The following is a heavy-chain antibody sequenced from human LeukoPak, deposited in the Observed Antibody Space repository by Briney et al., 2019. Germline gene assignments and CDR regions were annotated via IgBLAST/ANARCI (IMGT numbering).Heavy chain of an antibody. CDR2: ITDSGRTI. J-gene: IGHJ6*03. CDR1: GFTFGDYA. V-gene: IGHV3-48*03. CDR3: ARGEVVTASLPDYFYYYMDV. Sequence: GGSLRLSCTASGFTFGDYAMNWVRQAPGKGLEWVSYITDSGRTIYYADSVKGRFTISRDNAKNSLFLQMNSLRAEDTAVYYCARGEVVTASLPDYFYYYMDVWGKGTTVTISS. D-gene: IGHD2-21*02.